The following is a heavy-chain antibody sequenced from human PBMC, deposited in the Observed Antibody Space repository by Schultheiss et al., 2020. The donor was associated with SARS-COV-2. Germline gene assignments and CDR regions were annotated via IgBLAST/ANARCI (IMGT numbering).Heavy chain of an antibody. D-gene: IGHD2-21*01. CDR1: GGSIRSSSYY. CDR2: IYYSGST. J-gene: IGHJ6*02. V-gene: IGHV4-39*07. CDR3: ARGGPRIRVVIAPSSYYGMDV. Sequence: SQTLSLTCTVSGGSIRSSSYYWGWIRQPPGKGLEWIGSIYYSGSTEYNPSLKSRVTISADTSNNQFSLRLTSVTATDTAVYYCARGGPRIRVVIAPSSYYGMDVWGQGTTVTVSS.